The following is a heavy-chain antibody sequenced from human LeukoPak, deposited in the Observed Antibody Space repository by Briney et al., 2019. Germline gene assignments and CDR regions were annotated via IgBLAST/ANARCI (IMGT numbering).Heavy chain of an antibody. CDR3: AKEPYDSSGYPFYYYYYGMDV. V-gene: IGHV3-33*06. J-gene: IGHJ6*02. CDR2: IWYDGSNK. D-gene: IGHD3-22*01. CDR1: GFTFSSYG. Sequence: GGSLRLSCAASGFTFSSYGMHWVRQAPGKGLEWVAVIWYDGSNKYYADSVKGRFTISRDNSKNTLYLQMNSLRAEDTAVYYCAKEPYDSSGYPFYYYYYGMDVWGQGTTVTVSS.